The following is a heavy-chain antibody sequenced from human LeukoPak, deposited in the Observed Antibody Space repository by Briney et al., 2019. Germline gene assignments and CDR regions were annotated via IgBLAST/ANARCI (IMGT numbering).Heavy chain of an antibody. CDR3: ERDSPYASSGYDY. V-gene: IGHV1-69*05. D-gene: IGHD3-22*01. CDR1: GGTFSSYA. J-gene: IGHJ4*02. CDR2: IIPIFGTA. Sequence: SVKVSCKASGGTFSSYAISWVRHAPGQGLEWRGRIIPIFGTANYAQKFQGRVTITTDESTRTVYMELSSLRSEDADVYFCERDSPYASSGYDYWGQGNLVTVSS.